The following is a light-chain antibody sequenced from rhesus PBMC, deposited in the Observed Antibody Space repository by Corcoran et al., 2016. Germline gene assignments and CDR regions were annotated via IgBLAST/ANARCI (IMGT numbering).Light chain of an antibody. V-gene: IGKV1S5*01. J-gene: IGKJ1*01. Sequence: DIQMTQSPSSLSASVGDRVTITCRASQTISSYLAWYQQKPGKVPKLLIYASSSLESGVPSRFSGSGSGTEFTLTISGLQPEDCATYYCQQHNSHPPTFGQGTKVEIK. CDR3: QQHNSHPPT. CDR2: ASS. CDR1: QTISSY.